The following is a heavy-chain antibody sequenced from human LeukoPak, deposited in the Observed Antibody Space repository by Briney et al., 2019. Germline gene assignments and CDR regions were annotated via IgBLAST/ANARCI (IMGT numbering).Heavy chain of an antibody. CDR3: AKEYRDVVVTAAGYYYYYMDV. CDR2: IGVSGGLI. J-gene: IGHJ6*03. CDR1: GFTFRIYD. Sequence: PGGSLRLSCAASGFTFRIYDLVWVPQAPGKGLEWSPPIGVSGGLIDSADSVKGRFNISRDNCENSVYLQMNSLRAEDTAVYYCAKEYRDVVVTAAGYYYYYMDVWGKGTTVTVSS. V-gene: IGHV3-23*01. D-gene: IGHD2-21*02.